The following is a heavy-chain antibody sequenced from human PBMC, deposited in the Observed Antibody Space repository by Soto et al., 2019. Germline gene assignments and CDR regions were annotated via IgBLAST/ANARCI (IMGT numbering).Heavy chain of an antibody. D-gene: IGHD6-13*01. CDR3: AKDLRGIAAAGKRSYYYYYGMDV. Sequence: QVQLVESGGGVVQPGRSLRLSCAASGFTFSSYGMHWVRQAPGKGLEWVAVISYDGSNKYYADSVKGRFTISRDNSKNTLYLQMNSLRAEETAVYYCAKDLRGIAAAGKRSYYYYYGMDVWGQGTTVTVSS. V-gene: IGHV3-30*18. CDR2: ISYDGSNK. CDR1: GFTFSSYG. J-gene: IGHJ6*02.